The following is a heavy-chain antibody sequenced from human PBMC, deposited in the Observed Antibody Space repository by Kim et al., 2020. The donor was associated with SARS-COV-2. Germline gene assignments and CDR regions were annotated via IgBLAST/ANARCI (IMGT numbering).Heavy chain of an antibody. Sequence: SETLSLTCTVSGGSISSYYWSWIRQPPGKGLEWIGYIYYSGSTNYNPSLKSRVTISVDTSKNQFSLKLSSVTAADTAVYYCARALAAAGTLLLDYWGQGTLVTVSS. V-gene: IGHV4-59*01. D-gene: IGHD6-13*01. CDR1: GGSISSYY. CDR2: IYYSGST. CDR3: ARALAAAGTLLLDY. J-gene: IGHJ4*02.